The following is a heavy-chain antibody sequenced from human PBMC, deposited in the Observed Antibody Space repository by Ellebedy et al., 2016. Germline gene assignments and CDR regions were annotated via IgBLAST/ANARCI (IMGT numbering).Heavy chain of an antibody. J-gene: IGHJ3*02. CDR3: ARDLSRDDAFDI. Sequence: SETLSLXXTVSGGSISSYYWSWIRQPAGKGLEWIGRIYTSGSTNYNPSLKSRVTMSVDTSKNQFSLKLSSVTAADTAVYYCARDLSRDDAFDIWGQGTMVTVSS. V-gene: IGHV4-4*07. CDR2: IYTSGST. CDR1: GGSISSYY. D-gene: IGHD2/OR15-2a*01.